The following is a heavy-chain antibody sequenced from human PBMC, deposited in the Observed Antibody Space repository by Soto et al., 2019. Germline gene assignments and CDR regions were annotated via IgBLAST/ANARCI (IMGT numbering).Heavy chain of an antibody. J-gene: IGHJ6*02. CDR1: GLTFSDFY. V-gene: IGHV3-11*01. Sequence: PGGSLRLSCAVSGLTFSDFYMSWIRQAPGKGLEWVAYISPSGDCMSYADTVKGRFTISRANAKYSLYLQMNSLRAEATAIDYFARGHHGLEFLGQGTTVTVS. CDR3: ARGHHGLEF. CDR2: ISPSGDCM.